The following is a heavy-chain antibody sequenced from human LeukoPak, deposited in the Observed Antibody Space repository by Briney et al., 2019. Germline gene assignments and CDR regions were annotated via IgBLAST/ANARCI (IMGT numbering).Heavy chain of an antibody. CDR3: ATQGRGEQLVEYYFDY. CDR2: IIPIFGTA. CDR1: GGTFSSYA. J-gene: IGHJ4*02. V-gene: IGHV1-69*13. Sequence: SVRVSCKASGGTFSSYAISWVRQAPGQGLEWMGGIIPIFGTANYAQKFQGRVTITADESTSTAYMELSSLRSGDTAVYYCATQGRGEQLVEYYFDYWGQGTLVTVSS. D-gene: IGHD6-13*01.